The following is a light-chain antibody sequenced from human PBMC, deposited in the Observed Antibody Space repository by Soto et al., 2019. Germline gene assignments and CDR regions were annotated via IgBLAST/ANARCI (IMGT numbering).Light chain of an antibody. CDR3: SSYTSSSAVV. CDR2: EVS. CDR1: NSDVGGYNY. V-gene: IGLV2-14*01. Sequence: QSALTQPASVSGSPGQSITISCTGTNSDVGGYNYVSWYQQHPGKGPKLMIYEVSNRPSGVPNRFSASKSGNTASLTISGLQAEDEAYYYCSSYTSSSAVVFGGGTKLTVL. J-gene: IGLJ2*01.